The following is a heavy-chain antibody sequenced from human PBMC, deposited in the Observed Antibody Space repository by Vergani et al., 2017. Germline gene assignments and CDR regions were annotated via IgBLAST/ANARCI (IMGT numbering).Heavy chain of an antibody. CDR2: IYYSGST. V-gene: IGHV4-31*03. J-gene: IGHJ4*02. CDR3: ARAKWELLGVGFDY. D-gene: IGHD1-26*01. Sequence: QVQLQQWGAGLLKPSETLSLTCTVSGGSISSGGYYWSWIRQHPGKGLEWIGYIYYSGSTYYNPSLKSRVTISVDTSKNQFSLKLSSVTAADTAVYYCARAKWELLGVGFDYWGQGTLVTVSS. CDR1: GGSISSGGYY.